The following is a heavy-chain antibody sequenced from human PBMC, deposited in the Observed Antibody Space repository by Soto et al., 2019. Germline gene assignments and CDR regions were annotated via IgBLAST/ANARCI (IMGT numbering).Heavy chain of an antibody. CDR1: VCSLSRYY. CDR2: IYYSGNT. CDR3: ARMRYFDWPSDY. V-gene: IGHV4-59*01. D-gene: IGHD3-9*01. Sequence: SETLSLTCTVSVCSLSRYYWTWIRQPPGKGLEWIGYIYYSGNTNYNPSLKSRVTISVDTSKNQFSLKLSSVTAADTAVYYCARMRYFDWPSDYWGQGTLVTVSS. J-gene: IGHJ4*02.